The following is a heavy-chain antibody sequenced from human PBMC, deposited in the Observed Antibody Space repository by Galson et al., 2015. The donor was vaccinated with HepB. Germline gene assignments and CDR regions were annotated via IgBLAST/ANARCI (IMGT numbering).Heavy chain of an antibody. D-gene: IGHD5-24*01. CDR2: ISGSGGST. CDR1: GFTFSSYA. J-gene: IGHJ4*02. V-gene: IGHV3-23*01. Sequence: SLRLSCAASGFTFSSYAMSWVRQAPGKGLEWVSAISGSGGSTYYADSVKGRFTISRDNSKNTLYLQMNSLRAEDTAVYYCAKAHADDGAARWGWGQGTLVTVSS. CDR3: AKAHADDGAARWG.